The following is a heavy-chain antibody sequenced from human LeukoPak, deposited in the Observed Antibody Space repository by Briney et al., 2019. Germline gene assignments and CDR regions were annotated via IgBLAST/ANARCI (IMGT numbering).Heavy chain of an antibody. CDR2: ISFDGNNK. D-gene: IGHD1-26*01. Sequence: GGSLRLSCAASGFPFTNYPIHWVRQAPGKGLEWVAVISFDGNNKYYADSVKCRFTISRDNPKNTLYLQMNSLRADDTAVYYCARDPPWVGATYYFDYWGQGTLVTVSS. V-gene: IGHV3-30-3*01. CDR3: ARDPPWVGATYYFDY. CDR1: GFPFTNYP. J-gene: IGHJ4*02.